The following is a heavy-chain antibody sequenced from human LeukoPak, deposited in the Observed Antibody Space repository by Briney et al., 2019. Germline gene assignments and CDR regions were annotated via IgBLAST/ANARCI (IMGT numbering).Heavy chain of an antibody. Sequence: KPSQTLSLTCTVSGGSISSGSYYWSWIRQPAGKGLEWIGRIYTSGSTNYNPSLKSRVTISVDTSKNQFSLKLSSVTAADTAVYYYARDYRYGSLGYWGQGTLVTVSS. CDR1: GGSISSGSYY. CDR3: ARDYRYGSLGY. D-gene: IGHD5-18*01. CDR2: IYTSGST. V-gene: IGHV4-61*02. J-gene: IGHJ4*02.